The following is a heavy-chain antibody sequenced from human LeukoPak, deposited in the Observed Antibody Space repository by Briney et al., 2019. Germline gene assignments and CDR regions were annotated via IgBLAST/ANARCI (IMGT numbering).Heavy chain of an antibody. CDR1: GYTFTGYY. V-gene: IGHV1-2*02. Sequence: ASVKVSCKASGYTFTGYYMHWVRQAPGQGLEWMGWINPNSGGTNYAQKFQGRVTMTRDTSISTAYMELSRLRSDDAAVYYCARSEVAAAGHEGDYWGQRTLVTVSS. J-gene: IGHJ4*02. CDR2: INPNSGGT. CDR3: ARSEVAAAGHEGDY. D-gene: IGHD6-13*01.